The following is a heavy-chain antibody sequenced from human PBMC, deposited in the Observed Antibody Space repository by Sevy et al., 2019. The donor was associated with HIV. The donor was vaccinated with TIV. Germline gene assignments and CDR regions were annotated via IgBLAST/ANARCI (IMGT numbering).Heavy chain of an antibody. J-gene: IGHJ4*02. D-gene: IGHD3-22*01. CDR1: GFTFSNYA. CDR2: IWCDGAYQ. CDR3: ARGGYYYDNAAYYALDS. Sequence: GGSLRLSCAATGFTFSNYAMHWVRQAPGKGMEWVATIWCDGAYQYHGDSVKGRFTISRDNSKNTLYLQMNNVRVEDTAVYYCARGGYYYDNAAYYALDSWGQGTLVTVSS. V-gene: IGHV3-33*01.